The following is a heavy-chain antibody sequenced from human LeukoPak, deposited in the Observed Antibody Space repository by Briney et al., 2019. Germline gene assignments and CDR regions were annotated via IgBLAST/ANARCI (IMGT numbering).Heavy chain of an antibody. CDR1: GFTFSSYG. CDR2: ISYDGSNK. Sequence: GGSLRLSCAASGFTFSSYGMHWVRQAPGKGLEWVAVISYDGSNKYYADSVKGRFTISRDNSKNTLYLQMNSLRAEDTAVYYCAKAASSSWPSYYYGMDVWGQGTTVTVSS. J-gene: IGHJ6*02. D-gene: IGHD6-13*01. CDR3: AKAASSSWPSYYYGMDV. V-gene: IGHV3-30*18.